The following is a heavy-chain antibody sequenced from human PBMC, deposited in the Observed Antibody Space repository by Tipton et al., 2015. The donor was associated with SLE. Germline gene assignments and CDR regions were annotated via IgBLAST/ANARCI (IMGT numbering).Heavy chain of an antibody. V-gene: IGHV4-31*03. D-gene: IGHD5-18*01. Sequence: TLSLPCTVSGGSISSGGYYWSWIRQHPGKGLEWIGYIYYSGSTYYNPSLKSRVTISVDTSKNQFSLKLSSVTAADTAVYYCARGADTATFFDYWGQGTLVTVSS. CDR1: GGSISSGGYY. J-gene: IGHJ4*02. CDR3: ARGADTATFFDY. CDR2: IYYSGST.